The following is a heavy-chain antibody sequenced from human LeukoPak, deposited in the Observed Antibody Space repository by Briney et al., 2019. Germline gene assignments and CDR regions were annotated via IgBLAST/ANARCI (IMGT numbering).Heavy chain of an antibody. Sequence: SETLSLTCAVYGGSFSGYYWSWLRQPPGKGLEWIGYIYYSGSTNYNPSLKSRVTISVDTSKNQFSLKLSSVTAADTAVYYCARYSSSTRRAFDIWGQGTMVTVSS. D-gene: IGHD6-13*01. CDR3: ARYSSSTRRAFDI. J-gene: IGHJ3*02. V-gene: IGHV4-59*01. CDR1: GGSFSGYY. CDR2: IYYSGST.